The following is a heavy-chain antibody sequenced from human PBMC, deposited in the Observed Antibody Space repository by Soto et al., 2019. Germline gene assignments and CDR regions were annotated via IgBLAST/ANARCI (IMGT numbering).Heavy chain of an antibody. J-gene: IGHJ5*02. V-gene: IGHV4-31*03. D-gene: IGHD2-15*01. Sequence: QVQLQESGPGLVKPSQTLSLTCTVSGGSISSGGYYWSWIRQHPGKGLEWIGYIYYSGSTYYNPPLMSRVTISVDPSKNQFSLKLSSVTAADTAVYYCARMPPGGRINWFDPWGQGTLVTVSS. CDR3: ARMPPGGRINWFDP. CDR1: GGSISSGGYY. CDR2: IYYSGST.